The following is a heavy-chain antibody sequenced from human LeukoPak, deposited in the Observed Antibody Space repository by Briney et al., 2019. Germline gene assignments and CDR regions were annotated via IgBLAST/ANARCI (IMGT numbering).Heavy chain of an antibody. J-gene: IGHJ6*03. V-gene: IGHV4-34*01. CDR3: ARLRRSGSYQYCYYYYMDV. CDR1: SGSFSGYY. CDR2: INHSGST. D-gene: IGHD3-10*01. Sequence: SETLSLTCAVYSGSFSGYYWSWIRQPPGKGLEWIGEINHSGSTNYNPSLKSRVTISVDTSKNQFSLKLSSVTAADTAVYYCARLRRSGSYQYCYYYYMDVWGKGTTVTVSS.